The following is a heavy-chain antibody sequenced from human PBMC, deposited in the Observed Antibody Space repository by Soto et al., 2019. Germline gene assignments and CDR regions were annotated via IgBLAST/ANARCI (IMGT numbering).Heavy chain of an antibody. CDR2: IFKGGAT. CDR1: RITVSGKY. D-gene: IGHD3-10*01. Sequence: GSLRAACAASRITVSGKYMSWVRQPAGKGLEWISVIFKGGATLYAESVKGRFTISRDASKNTVFLHMNNLRADDTAVYYCARDGGLAEDGLDVWGQGTTVTVSS. J-gene: IGHJ6*01. V-gene: IGHV3-53*01. CDR3: ARDGGLAEDGLDV.